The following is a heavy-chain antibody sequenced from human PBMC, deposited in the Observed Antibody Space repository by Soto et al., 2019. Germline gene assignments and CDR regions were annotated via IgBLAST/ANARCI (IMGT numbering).Heavy chain of an antibody. CDR3: ARDLSVAGPDY. J-gene: IGHJ4*02. CDR2: ISYDESDK. CDR1: GLTFRGDA. D-gene: IGHD6-19*01. Sequence: LRLSSAAAGLTFRGDAMHWVRQAPGKGLEWVAVISYDESDKYYADSLKGRFTISRDNSKNTLYLQMNSLRGEDTAGYYCARDLSVAGPDYWGQGTLVPVSS. V-gene: IGHV3-30*03.